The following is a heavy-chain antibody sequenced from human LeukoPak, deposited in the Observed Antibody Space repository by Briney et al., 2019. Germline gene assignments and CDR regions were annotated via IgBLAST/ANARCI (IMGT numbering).Heavy chain of an antibody. D-gene: IGHD6-6*01. CDR2: MNPNSGNT. J-gene: IGHJ4*02. CDR3: ARLPKYSRPLDY. CDR1: GYTFTSYD. V-gene: IGHV1-8*01. Sequence: ASVKVSCKASGYTFTSYDINWVRQATGQGLEWMGWMNPNSGNTAYAQKFQGRVTMSRDTSISTAYMELSSLRSEDTAVYYCARLPKYSRPLDYWGQGTLDTVSS.